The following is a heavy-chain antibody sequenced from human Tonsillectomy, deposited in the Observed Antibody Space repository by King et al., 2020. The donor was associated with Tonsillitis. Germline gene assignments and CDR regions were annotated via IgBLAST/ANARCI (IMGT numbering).Heavy chain of an antibody. D-gene: IGHD2-15*01. V-gene: IGHV1-18*04. CDR3: ARDRRNIVVVVAAPENDY. CDR1: GYSFTSYG. CDR2: ISAYNGNT. J-gene: IGHJ4*02. Sequence: QLVQSGAEVKKPGASVKVSCKASGYSFTSYGISWVRQVPGQGLEWMGWISAYNGNTNYAQKLQDRVTMTTDTSTSTAYMELRSLSYDDTAVYYCARDRRNIVVVVAAPENDYWGQGTLVTVSP.